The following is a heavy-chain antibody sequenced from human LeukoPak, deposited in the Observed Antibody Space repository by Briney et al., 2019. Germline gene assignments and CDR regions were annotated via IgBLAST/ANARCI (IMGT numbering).Heavy chain of an antibody. V-gene: IGHV1-69*13. J-gene: IGHJ4*02. CDR3: ARDLVGNYYDSSGYSHDY. CDR1: GYTFTSYA. Sequence: GASVKVSCKASGYTFTSYAISWVRQAPGQGLEWMGGIIPIFGTANYAQKFQGRVTITADESTSTAYMELSSLRSEDTAVYYCARDLVGNYYDSSGYSHDYWGQGTLVTVSS. CDR2: IIPIFGTA. D-gene: IGHD3-22*01.